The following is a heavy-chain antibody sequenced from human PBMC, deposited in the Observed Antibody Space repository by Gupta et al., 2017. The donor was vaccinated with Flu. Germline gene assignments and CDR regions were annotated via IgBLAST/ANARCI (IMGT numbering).Heavy chain of an antibody. J-gene: IGHJ3*02. V-gene: IGHV4-59*03. CDR2: IYHSGAT. Sequence: SFIRQPPGKGVEWVGYIYHSGATNYNPSLKSRVTMSVDRSKKQFSLKLRSVTAADTAMYFCAGGRSYGTFDIWGQGTKVTVSS. D-gene: IGHD5-18*01. CDR3: AGGRSYGTFDI.